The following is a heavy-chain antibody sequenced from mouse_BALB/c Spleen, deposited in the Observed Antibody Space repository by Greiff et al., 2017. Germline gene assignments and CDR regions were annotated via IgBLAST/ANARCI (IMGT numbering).Heavy chain of an antibody. D-gene: IGHD2-14*01. V-gene: IGHV3-6*02. J-gene: IGHJ4*01. Sequence: EVKLMESGPGLVKPSQSLSLTCSVTGYSITSGYYWNWIRQFPGNKLEWMGYISYDGSNNYNPSLKNRISITRDTSKNQFFLKLNSVTTEDTATYYCAREGGKYRYDTPMDYWGQGTSVTVSS. CDR1: GYSITSGYY. CDR3: AREGGKYRYDTPMDY. CDR2: ISYDGSN.